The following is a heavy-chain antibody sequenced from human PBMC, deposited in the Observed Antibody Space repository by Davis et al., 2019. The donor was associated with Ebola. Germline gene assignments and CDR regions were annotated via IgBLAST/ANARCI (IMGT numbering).Heavy chain of an antibody. V-gene: IGHV1-58*02. J-gene: IGHJ4*01. Sequence: SVKVSCKASGFTFTNSAMQWVRQARGQRPEWIGSIVVGNVNTNYAQKFRGRVTITRDMSTSTSYLDLSNLRSEDTAVYYCAASAGTVGKFDYWGQGTLVTVSS. CDR3: AASAGTVGKFDY. CDR1: GFTFTNSA. D-gene: IGHD1-14*01. CDR2: IVVGNVNT.